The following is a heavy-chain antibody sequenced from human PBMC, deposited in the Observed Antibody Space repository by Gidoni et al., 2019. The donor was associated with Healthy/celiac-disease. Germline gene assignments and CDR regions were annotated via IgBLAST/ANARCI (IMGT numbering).Heavy chain of an antibody. J-gene: IGHJ5*02. V-gene: IGHV1-2*02. CDR2: INPNSGGT. CDR1: GYTFPGYY. CDR3: ARGGGVNCSGGSCKPYNWFDP. D-gene: IGHD2-15*01. Sequence: QVQLVQSGAEVKKPGASVKVSCKASGYTFPGYYMHWVRQAPGQGLEWMGWINPNSGGTNYAQKFQGRVTMTRDTSISTAYMELSRLRSDDTAVYYCARGGGVNCSGGSCKPYNWFDPWGQGTLVTVSS.